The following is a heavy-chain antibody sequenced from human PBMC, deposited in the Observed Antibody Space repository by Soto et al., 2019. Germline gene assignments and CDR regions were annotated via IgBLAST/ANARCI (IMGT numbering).Heavy chain of an antibody. CDR3: AKVKGDVDIVATDAFDI. Sequence: QVQLVESGGGVVQPGRSERLSCAASGFTFSSYGMHWVRQAPGKGLEWVAVISYDGSNKYYADSVKGRFTISRDNSKNTLYLQMNSLRAEDTAVYYCAKVKGDVDIVATDAFDIWGQGTMVTVSS. J-gene: IGHJ3*02. D-gene: IGHD5-12*01. CDR2: ISYDGSNK. V-gene: IGHV3-30*18. CDR1: GFTFSSYG.